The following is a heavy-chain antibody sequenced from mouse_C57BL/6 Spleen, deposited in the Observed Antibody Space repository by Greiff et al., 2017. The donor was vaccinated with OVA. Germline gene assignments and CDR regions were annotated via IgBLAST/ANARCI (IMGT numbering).Heavy chain of an antibody. Sequence: QVQLQQSGPGLVQPSQSLSITCTVSGFSLTSYGVHWVRQSPGKGLEWLGVIWSGGSTDYTAAFISRLSISKDNSKSQVFFKMNSLQADDTAIYYCATQNWDGAPYYFDYWGQGTTLTVSS. J-gene: IGHJ2*01. V-gene: IGHV2-2*01. CDR3: ATQNWDGAPYYFDY. CDR2: IWSGGST. CDR1: GFSLTSYG. D-gene: IGHD4-1*01.